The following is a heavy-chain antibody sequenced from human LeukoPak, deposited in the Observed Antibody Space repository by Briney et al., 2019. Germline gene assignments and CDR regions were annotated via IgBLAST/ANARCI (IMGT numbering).Heavy chain of an antibody. D-gene: IGHD3-10*02. V-gene: IGHV3-48*03. J-gene: IGHJ6*04. CDR1: GFTFSSYE. CDR2: ISSSGSTI. CDR3: AELGIAMIGGV. Sequence: PGGSLRLSCAASGFTFSSYEMNWVRHAPGEGLEWVSYISSSGSTIYYADSVKGRFTFSRANAKNSLYLKMTSLRLQNTAVYYCAELGIAMIGGVWGKGTTVSISS.